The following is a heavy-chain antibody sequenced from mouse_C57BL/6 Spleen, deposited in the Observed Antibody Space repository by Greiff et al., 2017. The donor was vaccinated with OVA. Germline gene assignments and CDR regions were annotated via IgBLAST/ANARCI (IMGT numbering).Heavy chain of an antibody. J-gene: IGHJ3*01. V-gene: IGHV1-64*01. CDR1: GYTFTSYW. D-gene: IGHD3-2*02. Sequence: VQLQQPGAELVKPGASVKLSCKASGYTFTSYWMHWVKQRPGQGLAWIGMIHPNSGSTNYNEKFKSKATLTVDKSSSTAYMQLSSLTSEDAAVYYCATQDTFAYWGQGTLVTVSA. CDR2: IHPNSGST. CDR3: ATQDTFAY.